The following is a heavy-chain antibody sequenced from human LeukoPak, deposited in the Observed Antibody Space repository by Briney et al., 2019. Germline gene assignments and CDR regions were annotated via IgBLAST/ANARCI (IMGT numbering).Heavy chain of an antibody. CDR2: VYYDGVT. J-gene: IGHJ4*02. D-gene: IGHD4-23*01. V-gene: IGHV4-39*07. CDR1: GGSISSRGFF. CDR3: ARGGTVVNGFDY. Sequence: SETLPLTCTVSGGSISSRGFFWGWIRQPPGKGPEWIGSVYYDGVTNYNPSLKSRVTISVDTSQNQFSLKLSSVTAADTAVYYCARGGTVVNGFDYWGLGTLVTVSS.